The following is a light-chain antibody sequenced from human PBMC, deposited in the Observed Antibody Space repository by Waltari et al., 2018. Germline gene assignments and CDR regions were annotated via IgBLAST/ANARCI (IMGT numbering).Light chain of an antibody. CDR1: QSVGNF. CDR3: QQRSGWPPSIT. CDR2: DAA. J-gene: IGKJ5*01. V-gene: IGKV3-11*01. Sequence: EIVLTQSPATLSLSPGDRATLSCRASQSVGNFLAWYQHKPGQAPRLLIYDAANRAAGIPATCSGSVSGTDFTLTISSLQPEDFALYYCQQRSGWPPSITFGQGTRLEI.